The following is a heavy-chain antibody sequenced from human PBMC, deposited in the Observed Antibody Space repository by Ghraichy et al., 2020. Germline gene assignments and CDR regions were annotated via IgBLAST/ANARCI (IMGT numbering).Heavy chain of an antibody. V-gene: IGHV3-66*02. CDR1: GFTVRSNY. Sequence: GGSLRLSCAASGFTVRSNYMSWVRQAPGKGLEWVSGIYSGGSTYYADSVKGRFTISRDNSKNTLYLQMNSLRREDTAMYYCAREYYSSSNPPYYFDYWGQGTLVTVSS. CDR2: IYSGGST. D-gene: IGHD6-6*01. CDR3: AREYYSSSNPPYYFDY. J-gene: IGHJ4*02.